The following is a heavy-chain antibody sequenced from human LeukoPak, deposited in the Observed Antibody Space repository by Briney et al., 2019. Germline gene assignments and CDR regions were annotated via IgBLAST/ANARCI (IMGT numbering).Heavy chain of an antibody. CDR1: GFTFSNYA. Sequence: AGSLRLSCAASGFTFSNYAMSWVRQAPGKGLEWVSAITGSGGGTYYADSVKGRFTISRDNSKNTLYLQMNSPRAEDTAVYYCAKWGDYDVLTGYYDPDYWGQGTLVTVSS. CDR3: AKWGDYDVLTGYYDPDY. D-gene: IGHD3-9*01. CDR2: ITGSGGGT. V-gene: IGHV3-23*01. J-gene: IGHJ4*02.